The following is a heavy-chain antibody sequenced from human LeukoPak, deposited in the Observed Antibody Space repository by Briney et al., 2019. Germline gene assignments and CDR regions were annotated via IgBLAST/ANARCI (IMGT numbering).Heavy chain of an antibody. CDR1: GFTFSSYA. CDR3: AKLLRTYYYDSSGPRSN. D-gene: IGHD3-22*01. CDR2: ISGSGGST. V-gene: IGHV3-23*01. J-gene: IGHJ4*02. Sequence: GGSLRLSCAASGFTFSSYAMSWVRQAPGKGLEWVSAISGSGGSTYYADSVKGQFTISRDNSKNTLYLQMNSLRAEDTAVYYCAKLLRTYYYDSSGPRSNWGQGTLVTVSS.